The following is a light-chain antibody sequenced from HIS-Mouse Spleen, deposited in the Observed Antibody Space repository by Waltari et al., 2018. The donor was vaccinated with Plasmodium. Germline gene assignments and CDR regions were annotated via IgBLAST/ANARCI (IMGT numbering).Light chain of an antibody. Sequence: EIVLTQSPGTLSLSPGERATLTCRASQGVSSSYLAWYQQKPGQAPRLLIYGASSRATGIPDSFSGRGSGTDFTITISRLEPEDCAVYYCQQYGSSGTFGQGTKVEIK. CDR2: GAS. CDR3: QQYGSSGT. V-gene: IGKV3-20*01. J-gene: IGKJ1*01. CDR1: QGVSSSY.